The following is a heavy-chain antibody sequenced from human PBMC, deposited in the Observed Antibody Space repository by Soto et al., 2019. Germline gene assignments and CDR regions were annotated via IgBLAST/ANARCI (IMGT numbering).Heavy chain of an antibody. J-gene: IGHJ4*02. D-gene: IGHD6-6*01. CDR3: ARVSSYDTGRYFDY. CDR2: IYHSGST. V-gene: IGHV4-30-2*01. Sequence: QLQLQESGSGLVKPSQTLSLTCAVSGGSISSGGYSWSWIRQPPGKGLEWIGYIYHSGSTYYNPSLQSRVTISVDRSKNQFSLKLSSVTAADTAVYYCARVSSYDTGRYFDYWGQGTLVTVSS. CDR1: GGSISSGGYS.